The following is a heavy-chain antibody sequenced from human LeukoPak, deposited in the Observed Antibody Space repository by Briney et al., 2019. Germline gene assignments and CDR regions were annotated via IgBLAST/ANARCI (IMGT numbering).Heavy chain of an antibody. D-gene: IGHD2-15*01. Sequence: SETLSLTCTVSDGSISSYYWSWIRQPPGKGLEWIGYIYHDGSTNYNPSLKSRVTISVDTSKNQFSLKLSSVTAADTAVYYCARSFYCSGGTCLRLFDYWGQGTLVTVSS. V-gene: IGHV4-59*12. J-gene: IGHJ4*02. CDR3: ARSFYCSGGTCLRLFDY. CDR2: IYHDGST. CDR1: DGSISSYY.